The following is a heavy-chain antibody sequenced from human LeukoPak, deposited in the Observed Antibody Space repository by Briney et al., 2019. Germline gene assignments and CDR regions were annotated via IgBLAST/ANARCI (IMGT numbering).Heavy chain of an antibody. CDR3: ATPPSSGWGAFDI. V-gene: IGHV1-2*02. CDR1: GYTFTGYY. J-gene: IGHJ3*02. Sequence: ASVKVSCKASGYTFTGYYMHWVRQAPGQALEWMGWINPNSGGTNYAQKFQGRVTMTRDTSISTAYMELSRLRSDDTAVYYCATPPSSGWGAFDIWGQGTMVTVSS. CDR2: INPNSGGT. D-gene: IGHD6-19*01.